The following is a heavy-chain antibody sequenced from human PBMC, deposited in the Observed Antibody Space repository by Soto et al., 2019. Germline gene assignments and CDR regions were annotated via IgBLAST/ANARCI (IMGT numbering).Heavy chain of an antibody. CDR2: ISYDGSNK. Sequence: PGGSLRRSCAASGFTFSRYAMHWVRQAPGKGLELVALISYDGSNKYYADSVKGRFTISRDNSKNTLYLQRNSLRAEDTAVYYCALSGYNSVSLDYWGQGTLVTVSS. V-gene: IGHV3-30-3*01. J-gene: IGHJ4*02. D-gene: IGHD6-19*01. CDR1: GFTFSRYA. CDR3: ALSGYNSVSLDY.